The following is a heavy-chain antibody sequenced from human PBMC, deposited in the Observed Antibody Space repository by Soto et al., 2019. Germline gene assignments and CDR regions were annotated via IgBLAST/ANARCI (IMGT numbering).Heavy chain of an antibody. CDR1: GGSFSGYY. CDR2: INHSGST. J-gene: IGHJ4*02. V-gene: IGHV4-34*01. Sequence: SETLSLTCAVYGGSFSGYYWSWIRQPPGKGLEWIGEINHSGSTNYNPSLKSRVIVSLDMTKNQFSLKLTSVTAADTAVYYCARTNGGAWYEPGLWGQGTLVTVSS. D-gene: IGHD6-19*01. CDR3: ARTNGGAWYEPGL.